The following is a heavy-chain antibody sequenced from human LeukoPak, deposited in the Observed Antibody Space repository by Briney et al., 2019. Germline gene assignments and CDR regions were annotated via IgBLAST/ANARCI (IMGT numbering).Heavy chain of an antibody. Sequence: PGGSLRLSCAASEFTSSSYWMSWVRQAPGKGLEWVANIKQDGSEKYYVASVKGRFTISRDNAKNSLYLKINSLRADDTAVYYCARGKGIGVPGFDYWGQGTLVTVSS. D-gene: IGHD2-21*01. CDR2: IKQDGSEK. V-gene: IGHV3-7*01. CDR1: EFTSSSYW. CDR3: ARGKGIGVPGFDY. J-gene: IGHJ4*02.